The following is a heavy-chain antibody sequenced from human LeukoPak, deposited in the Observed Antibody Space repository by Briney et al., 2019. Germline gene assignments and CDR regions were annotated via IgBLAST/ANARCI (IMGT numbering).Heavy chain of an antibody. CDR1: GGSISSSSYY. Sequence: PSETLSLTCTVSGGSISSSSYYWVWIRQPPGKGLEWIGSIYYSGSTYYNPSLKSRVTISVDTSKNQFSLKLSSVTAADTAVYYCARGRVSGGAAADYFDYGAKGTLVPASS. V-gene: IGHV4-39*01. CDR2: IYYSGST. J-gene: IGHJ4*02. D-gene: IGHD2-2*01. CDR3: ARGRVSGGAAADYFDY.